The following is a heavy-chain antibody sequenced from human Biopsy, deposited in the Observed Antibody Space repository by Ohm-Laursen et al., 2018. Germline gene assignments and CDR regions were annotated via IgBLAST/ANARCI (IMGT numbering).Heavy chain of an antibody. CDR2: ISWHSVGI. Sequence: SLRLSCAASGFIFDDYVMHWVRQAPGKGLEWVSGISWHSVGIGYADSVKGRFTISRDNAKNFLYLQMNNLRPEDTALYYCAKIHCSGGSCYPNAFDMWGHGTRVTVS. CDR3: AKIHCSGGSCYPNAFDM. V-gene: IGHV3-9*01. CDR1: GFIFDDYV. J-gene: IGHJ3*02. D-gene: IGHD2-15*01.